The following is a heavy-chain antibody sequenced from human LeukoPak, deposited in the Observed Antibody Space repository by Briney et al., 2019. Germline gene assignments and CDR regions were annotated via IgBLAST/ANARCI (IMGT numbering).Heavy chain of an antibody. CDR3: ARVGYWQQLVDY. J-gene: IGHJ4*02. CDR1: GGSLSGYY. V-gene: IGHV4-34*01. CDR2: INHSGST. Sequence: KPPESLSPTPAVYGGSLSGYYWSSIRQPPRKRLEWIGEINHSGSTHSNPSLSRRVTISVDTSKNQLSLKLSCGAAADTAVYYCARVGYWQQLVDYWGQGTLVTVSS. D-gene: IGHD6-13*01.